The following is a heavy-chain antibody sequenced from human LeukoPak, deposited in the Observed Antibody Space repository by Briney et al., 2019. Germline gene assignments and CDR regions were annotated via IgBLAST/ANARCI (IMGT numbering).Heavy chain of an antibody. CDR3: ATGYY. CDR2: IYSGCTT. Sequence: GGSLRLSCAASGFTLSSNYLSWVRQAPGKGLEWVSVIYSGCTTYYAESVKGRFTISRDNSKNMLYRQTNSLGAEDTAAYYCATGYYWGQGTLVTVSS. D-gene: IGHD1-14*01. J-gene: IGHJ4*01. V-gene: IGHV3-66*01. CDR1: GFTLSSNY.